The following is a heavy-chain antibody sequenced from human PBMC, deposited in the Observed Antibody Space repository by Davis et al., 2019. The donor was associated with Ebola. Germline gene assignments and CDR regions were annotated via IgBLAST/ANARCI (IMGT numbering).Heavy chain of an antibody. CDR3: AREYSSSEFDY. D-gene: IGHD6-6*01. CDR1: GGSISSNSYY. Sequence: SETLSLTCTVSGGSISSNSYYWGWIRQPPGKGLEWIGSIYHSGSTNYNPSLKSRVTISVDKSKNQFSLKLSSVTAADTAVYYCAREYSSSEFDYWGQGTLVTVSS. V-gene: IGHV4-39*07. CDR2: IYHSGST. J-gene: IGHJ4*02.